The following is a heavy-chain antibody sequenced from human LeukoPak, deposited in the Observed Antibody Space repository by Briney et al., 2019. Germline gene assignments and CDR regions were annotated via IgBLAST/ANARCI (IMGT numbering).Heavy chain of an antibody. CDR3: AKGAMEWLLYTAFDI. Sequence: GGSLRLSRAASGFTLSSYAMSWVRPAPGKGLEWVSATCGSGGSTYYADSVKGRFTISRDNSKNTPYLQMNSLRAEDTAVYYCAKGAMEWLLYTAFDIWGQGTMVTVSS. J-gene: IGHJ3*02. CDR2: TCGSGGST. V-gene: IGHV3-23*01. CDR1: GFTLSSYA. D-gene: IGHD3-3*01.